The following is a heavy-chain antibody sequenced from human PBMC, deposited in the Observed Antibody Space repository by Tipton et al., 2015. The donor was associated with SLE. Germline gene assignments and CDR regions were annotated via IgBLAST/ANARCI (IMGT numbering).Heavy chain of an antibody. CDR3: AGGFYYGSGTFSDFEY. CDR1: VYSISSSHW. D-gene: IGHD3-10*01. J-gene: IGHJ4*02. CDR2: IHHRGTT. Sequence: TLSLTCNVSVYSISSSHWWNWVRQPPGMGLEWIGEIHHRGTTNYNPSLKSRVTISVDKSKSQFSLKLSSVTAADTAVYYCAGGFYYGSGTFSDFEYWGQGTLATVSS. V-gene: IGHV4-4*02.